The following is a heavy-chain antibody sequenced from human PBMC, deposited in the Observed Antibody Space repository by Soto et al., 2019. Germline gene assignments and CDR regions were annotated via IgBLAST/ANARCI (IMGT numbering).Heavy chain of an antibody. V-gene: IGHV1-2*02. Sequence: ASVKVSCKASGYTFTGYYMHWVRQAPGQGLEWMGWINPNSGGTNYAQKFQGRVTMTRDTSISTAYMELSRLRSDDTAVYYCARAESGYSPAGAFDLWGQATMVTVSS. CDR3: ARAESGYSPAGAFDL. CDR1: GYTFTGYY. J-gene: IGHJ3*01. CDR2: INPNSGGT. D-gene: IGHD3-3*01.